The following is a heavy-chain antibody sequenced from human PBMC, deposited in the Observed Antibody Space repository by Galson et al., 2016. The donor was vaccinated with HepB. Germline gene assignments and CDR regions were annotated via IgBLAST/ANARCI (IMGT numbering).Heavy chain of an antibody. CDR1: GGTFSSYT. CDR2: IIPILGIA. V-gene: IGHV1-69*02. J-gene: IGHJ5*02. D-gene: IGHD2-21*01. CDR3: ATVDCSANDCYFPSYKSLDP. Sequence: SCKASGGTFSSYTISWVRQAPGQGLEWMGRIIPILGIANYAQKFQGRVTMTRDTSISTAYMELNSLRSDDTAMYYCATVDCSANDCYFPSYKSLDPWGQGTLVIVSS.